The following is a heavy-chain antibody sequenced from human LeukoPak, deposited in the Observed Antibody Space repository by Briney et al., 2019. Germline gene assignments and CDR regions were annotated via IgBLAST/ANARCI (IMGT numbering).Heavy chain of an antibody. J-gene: IGHJ4*02. V-gene: IGHV1-46*01. Sequence: ASVKVSCEASGYTFTSYYMHWVRQAPGQGLEWMGIINPSGGSTSYAQKFQGRVTMTRDTSTSTVYMELSSLRSEDTAVYYCAFMVRGVASFDYWGQGTLVTVSS. CDR2: INPSGGST. CDR1: GYTFTSYY. D-gene: IGHD3-10*01. CDR3: AFMVRGVASFDY.